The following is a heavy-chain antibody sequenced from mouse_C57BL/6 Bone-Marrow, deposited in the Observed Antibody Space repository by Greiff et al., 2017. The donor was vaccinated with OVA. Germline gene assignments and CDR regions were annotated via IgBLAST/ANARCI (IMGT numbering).Heavy chain of an antibody. J-gene: IGHJ1*03. V-gene: IGHV5-4*01. D-gene: IGHD2-4*01. CDR1: GFTFSSYA. CDR2: ISDGGSYT. Sequence: EVQVVESGGGLVKPGGSLKLSCAASGFTFSSYAMSWVRQTPEKRLEWVATISDGGSYTYYPDNVKGRFTISRDNAKNNLYLQMSHLKSEDTAMYYCTRDYYDYHWYFEVWGTGTTVTVSS. CDR3: TRDYYDYHWYFEV.